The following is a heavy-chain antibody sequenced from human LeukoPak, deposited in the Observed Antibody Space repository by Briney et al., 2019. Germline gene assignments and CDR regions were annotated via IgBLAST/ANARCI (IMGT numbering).Heavy chain of an antibody. Sequence: SETLSLTCTVSGDSISGYYWSWIRQPPGKGLEWVGYVYHTGHTHYSPSLKSRVTVSLDTSRNQVSLILSSVTAADTAVYYCARHRFGHLFDYWGQGTLVFVSS. CDR3: ARHRFGHLFDY. J-gene: IGHJ4*02. CDR2: VYHTGHT. V-gene: IGHV4-59*01. CDR1: GDSISGYY. D-gene: IGHD3-16*01.